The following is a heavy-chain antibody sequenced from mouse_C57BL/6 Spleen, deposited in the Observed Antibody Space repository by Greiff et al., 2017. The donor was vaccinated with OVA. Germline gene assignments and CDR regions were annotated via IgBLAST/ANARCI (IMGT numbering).Heavy chain of an antibody. D-gene: IGHD2-5*01. CDR1: GYTFTSYW. J-gene: IGHJ4*01. Sequence: QVQLQQSGAELVKPGASVKLSCKASGYTFTSYWMHWVKQRPGQGLEWIGMIHPNSGSTNYNEKFKSKATLTVDKSSSTAYMQLSSLTSEDSAVYYCARGPYSNYVADYWGQGTSVTVSS. CDR3: ARGPYSNYVADY. CDR2: IHPNSGST. V-gene: IGHV1-64*01.